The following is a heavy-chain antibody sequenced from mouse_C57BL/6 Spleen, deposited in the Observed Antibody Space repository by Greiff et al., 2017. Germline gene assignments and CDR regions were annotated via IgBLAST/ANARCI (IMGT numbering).Heavy chain of an antibody. J-gene: IGHJ1*03. D-gene: IGHD1-1*01. CDR1: GYSFTDYN. V-gene: IGHV1-39*01. CDR3: ARREITTVVSTGGYIDV. CDR2: INPNYGTT. Sequence: EVQLQQSGPELVKPGASVKISCKASGYSFTDYNMNWVKQSNGKSLEWIGVINPNYGTTSYNQKFKGKATLTVDQSSSTAYMQLNSLTSEDSAVYYCARREITTVVSTGGYIDVWGTGTTVTVSS.